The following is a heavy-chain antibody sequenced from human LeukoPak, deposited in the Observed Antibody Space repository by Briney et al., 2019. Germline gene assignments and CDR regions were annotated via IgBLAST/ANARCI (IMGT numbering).Heavy chain of an antibody. D-gene: IGHD2-21*02. Sequence: GGPLRLSCAASGFSFSSYAMHWVRQAPGKGLEWVAVIWYDGGNKYYADSVKGRFTISRDNSKNTLYLEMNSLRAEDTAVYYCARGLTQIPRLATGLGHWGQGTLVTVSS. V-gene: IGHV3-33*01. J-gene: IGHJ4*02. CDR1: GFSFSSYA. CDR2: IWYDGGNK. CDR3: ARGLTQIPRLATGLGH.